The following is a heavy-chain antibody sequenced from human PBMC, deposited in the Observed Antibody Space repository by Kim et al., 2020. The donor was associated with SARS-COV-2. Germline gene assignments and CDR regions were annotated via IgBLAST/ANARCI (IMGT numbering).Heavy chain of an antibody. CDR2: IFYTGRT. D-gene: IGHD3-10*01. CDR1: GASISGYY. J-gene: IGHJ1*01. V-gene: IGHV4-59*01. CDR3: ARGSTFYYDAGTYFQP. Sequence: SETLSLTCTVSGASISGYYWGWIRQPPGKGLEYIGYIFYTGRTNYNPPLKSRVTISFDKSKNQFSLHLNPVTAADTAVYYCARGSTFYYDAGTYFQPWG.